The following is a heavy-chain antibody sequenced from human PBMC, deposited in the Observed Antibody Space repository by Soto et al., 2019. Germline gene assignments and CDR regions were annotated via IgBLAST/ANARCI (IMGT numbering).Heavy chain of an antibody. D-gene: IGHD1-26*01. Sequence: QVQLVQSGAEVKRPGASVRVSCKASGYAFTSYAMHWVRQAPGQRLEWMGWINVGNGNTKYSQNFQGRVTITRDTSATTVYMEVSSLRSEDTAVYYCARDLRVYSGSYECDYWGQGTLVTVS. CDR2: INVGNGNT. CDR1: GYAFTSYA. CDR3: ARDLRVYSGSYECDY. J-gene: IGHJ4*02. V-gene: IGHV1-3*01.